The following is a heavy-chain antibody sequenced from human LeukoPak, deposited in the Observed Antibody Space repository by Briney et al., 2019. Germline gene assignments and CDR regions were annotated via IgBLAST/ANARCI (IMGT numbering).Heavy chain of an antibody. J-gene: IGHJ4*02. CDR3: AKGVRLWFAFYFDY. CDR2: ISGSGYNT. Sequence: GGSLRLSCAASGFTLGNYAMSWVRQAPGKGLEWVSAISGSGYNTYYADSVKGRFTISSETSGNTLYLQMHSLRAEDTAVYYCAKGVRLWFAFYFDYWGQGTLVTVSS. CDR1: GFTLGNYA. D-gene: IGHD3-10*01. V-gene: IGHV3-23*01.